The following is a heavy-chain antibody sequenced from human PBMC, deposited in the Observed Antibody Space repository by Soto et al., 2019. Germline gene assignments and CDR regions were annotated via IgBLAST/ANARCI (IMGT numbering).Heavy chain of an antibody. Sequence: ASVKVSCKASGYTFTSYGINWVRQAPGQGLEWLGWINPNTGVTHFAQKFQGWVTMTRDTSISTAYMELNRLTSDDTAVYYCVRSPGDFRYGLDVWGQGTTVTVSS. J-gene: IGHJ6*02. CDR1: GYTFTSYG. CDR2: INPNTGVT. D-gene: IGHD2-21*02. V-gene: IGHV1-2*04. CDR3: VRSPGDFRYGLDV.